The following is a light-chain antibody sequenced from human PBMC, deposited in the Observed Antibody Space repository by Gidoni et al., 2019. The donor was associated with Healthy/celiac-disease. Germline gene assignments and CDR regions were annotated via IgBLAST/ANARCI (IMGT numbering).Light chain of an antibody. CDR3: QAWDSSTVV. CDR1: KLGDKY. Sequence: SYELTQPPSVSVSPGQTASITCSGDKLGDKYACWYQQKPGQSPVLVIYQDSTRPSGIPDRFSGSNSGNTATLTISWTQAMDEADYYCQAWDSSTVVFGGGTKLTVL. CDR2: QDS. J-gene: IGLJ2*01. V-gene: IGLV3-1*01.